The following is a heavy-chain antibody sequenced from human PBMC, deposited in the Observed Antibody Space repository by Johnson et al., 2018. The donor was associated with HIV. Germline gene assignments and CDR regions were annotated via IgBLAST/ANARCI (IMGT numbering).Heavy chain of an antibody. D-gene: IGHD6-13*01. CDR2: ISHDGSNK. Sequence: QGQLVESGGGVVQPGTSLRLSCAASGFTFSTYAMFWVRQAPGKGLEWVAVISHDGSNKYYGDSVKGRFTISRDNSKNMLFLQMNSLRAEDTAVYYCARGGVYKQFLAFDAFDIWGQGTMVTVSS. V-gene: IGHV3-30-3*01. CDR3: ARGGVYKQFLAFDAFDI. J-gene: IGHJ3*02. CDR1: GFTFSTYA.